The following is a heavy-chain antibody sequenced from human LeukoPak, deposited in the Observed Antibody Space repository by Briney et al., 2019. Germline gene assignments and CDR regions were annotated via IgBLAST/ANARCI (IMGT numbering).Heavy chain of an antibody. CDR1: GGSFSGYY. Sequence: SETLSLTCAVYGGSFSGYYWSWIRQPPGKGLEWIGKINHSGSTNYNPSLKSRVTISVDTSKNQFSLKLSSVTAADTAVYYCARGGIAVAGTRFRYFQHWGQGTLVTVSS. CDR2: INHSGST. J-gene: IGHJ1*01. D-gene: IGHD6-19*01. CDR3: ARGGIAVAGTRFRYFQH. V-gene: IGHV4-34*01.